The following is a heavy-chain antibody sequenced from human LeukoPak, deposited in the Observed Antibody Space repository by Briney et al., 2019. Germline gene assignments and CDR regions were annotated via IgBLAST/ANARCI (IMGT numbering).Heavy chain of an antibody. D-gene: IGHD2-2*01. CDR1: GGSISSGGYY. V-gene: IGHV4-30-2*01. J-gene: IGHJ4*02. CDR3: ARFSAVPAAYDFDC. Sequence: SQTLSLTCTVSGGSISSGGYYWSWIQQPPGKGLEWIGYIYHSGSTYYNPSLKSRVTISVDRSKNQFSLKLSSVTAADTAVYYCARFSAVPAAYDFDCWGQGTLVTVSS. CDR2: IYHSGST.